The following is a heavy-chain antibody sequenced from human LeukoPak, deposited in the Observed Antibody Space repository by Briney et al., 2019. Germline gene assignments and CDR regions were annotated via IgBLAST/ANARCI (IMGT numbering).Heavy chain of an antibody. CDR1: GYTFTSYD. V-gene: IGHV1-8*01. CDR3: ARGRMVRGVTWWFDP. J-gene: IGHJ5*02. D-gene: IGHD3-10*01. Sequence: ASVKVSCRASGYTFTSYDINWVRQATGQRLEWMGWMNHNSGNTGYAQEFQGRVTMTRNTSISTAYMELSSLRSEDTAVYYCARGRMVRGVTWWFDPWGQGTLVTVSS. CDR2: MNHNSGNT.